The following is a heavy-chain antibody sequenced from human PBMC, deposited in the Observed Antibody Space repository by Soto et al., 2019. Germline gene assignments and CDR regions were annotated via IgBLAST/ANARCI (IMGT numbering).Heavy chain of an antibody. V-gene: IGHV1-18*01. CDR2: ISAYNGNT. J-gene: IGHJ4*02. CDR3: ARESEGEYQLPHFDY. CDR1: GYTFTSYG. D-gene: IGHD2-2*01. Sequence: ASVKVSCKASGYTFTSYGISWVRQAPGQGLEWMGWISAYNGNTNYAQKLQGRVTMTTDTSTSTAYMELRSLRSDDTAVYYCARESEGEYQLPHFDYWGQGTLVTSPQ.